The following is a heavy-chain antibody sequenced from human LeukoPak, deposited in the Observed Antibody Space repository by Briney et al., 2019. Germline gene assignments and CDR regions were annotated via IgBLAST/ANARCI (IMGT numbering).Heavy chain of an antibody. CDR1: GYSISRGYY. V-gene: IGHV4-38-2*02. J-gene: IGHJ4*02. D-gene: IGHD1-7*01. CDR2: IYHSGST. Sequence: PSETLSLTCTVSGYSISRGYYWGWIRQPPGKGLEWVGSIYHSGSTYYNPSLKSRVTVSVDTSKNQFSLKLSSVTAADTAVYYCARDVLELVRFFDYWGQGTLVTVSS. CDR3: ARDVLELVRFFDY.